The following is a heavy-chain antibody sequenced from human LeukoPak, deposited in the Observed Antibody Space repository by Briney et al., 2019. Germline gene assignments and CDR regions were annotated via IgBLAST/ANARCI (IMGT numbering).Heavy chain of an antibody. CDR2: ISAYNGNT. D-gene: IGHD3-9*01. V-gene: IGHV1-18*01. CDR3: ARDAEVHHYDILTGYYFGY. Sequence: GASVKVSCKASGYTFTSYGISWVRQAPGQGLEWMGWISAYNGNTNYAQKLQGRVTMTTDTSTSTAYMELRSLRSDDTAVYYCARDAEVHHYDILTGYYFGYWGQGTLVTVSS. CDR1: GYTFTSYG. J-gene: IGHJ4*02.